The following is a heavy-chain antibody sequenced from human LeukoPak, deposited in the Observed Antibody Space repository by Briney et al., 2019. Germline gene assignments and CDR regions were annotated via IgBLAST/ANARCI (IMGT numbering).Heavy chain of an antibody. CDR2: INPNSGGT. V-gene: IGHV1-2*04. Sequence: ASVKVSCKASGYTFTGCYMHWVRQAPGQGLEWMGWINPNSGGTNYAQKFQGWVTMTRDTSISTAYMELSRLRSDDTAVYYCARSPYDILTGYYNAFDYWGQGTLVTVSS. CDR1: GYTFTGCY. CDR3: ARSPYDILTGYYNAFDY. D-gene: IGHD3-9*01. J-gene: IGHJ4*02.